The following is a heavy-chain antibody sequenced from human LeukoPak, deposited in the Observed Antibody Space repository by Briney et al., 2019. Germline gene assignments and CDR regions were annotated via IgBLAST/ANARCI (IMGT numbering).Heavy chain of an antibody. J-gene: IGHJ6*03. CDR2: ISAYNGNT. CDR3: ARADYYDSSGYFVPYYYYYMDV. Sequence: ASVKVSCKASGYTFTSCGISWVRQAPGQGLEWMGWISAYNGNTNYAQKLQGRVTMTTDTSTSTAYMELRSLRSDDTAVYYCARADYYDSSGYFVPYYYYYMDVWGKGTTVTVSS. V-gene: IGHV1-18*01. CDR1: GYTFTSCG. D-gene: IGHD3-22*01.